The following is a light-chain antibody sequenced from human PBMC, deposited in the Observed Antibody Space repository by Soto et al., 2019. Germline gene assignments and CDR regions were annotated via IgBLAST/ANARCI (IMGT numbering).Light chain of an antibody. CDR3: TSYAGSNNV. V-gene: IGLV2-8*01. CDR1: SSDVGGYNY. J-gene: IGLJ1*01. CDR2: EVS. Sequence: QSVLTQPPSASGSPGQSVTISCTGTSSDVGGYNYVSWYQQHPGKAPKLMIYEVSKRPSGVPDRFSGSKSGNTASLTVSGLQAEDDADYYCTSYAGSNNVFATGTKVTVL.